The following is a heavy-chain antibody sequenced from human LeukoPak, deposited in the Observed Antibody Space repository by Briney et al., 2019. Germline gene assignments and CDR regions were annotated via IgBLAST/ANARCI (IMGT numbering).Heavy chain of an antibody. CDR1: GFTVSSNY. Sequence: GGSLRLSCAASGFTVSSNYMSWVRQAPGKGLEWVSVIYSGGSTYYADSVKGRFTISRDNSKNTLYPQMNSLRAEDTAVYYCARSLPWSYSIDYWGQGTLVTVSS. V-gene: IGHV3-53*01. J-gene: IGHJ4*02. CDR3: ARSLPWSYSIDY. D-gene: IGHD1-26*01. CDR2: IYSGGST.